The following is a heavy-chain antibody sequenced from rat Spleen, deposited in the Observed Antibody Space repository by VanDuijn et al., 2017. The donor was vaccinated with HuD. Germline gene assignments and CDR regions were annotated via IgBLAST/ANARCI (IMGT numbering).Heavy chain of an antibody. D-gene: IGHD1-12*03. Sequence: EVQLVESGGGLVQPGRSLKLSCVASGFTYSKHVMAWVRQAPTRGLEWVASISIGGGNTYYRDSVMGRFTISRDNAKNTLYLQMDSLRSEDTATYYCVKDMSYYDGYYHPFDYWGQGVMVTVSS. CDR3: VKDMSYYDGYYHPFDY. CDR2: ISIGGGNT. J-gene: IGHJ2*01. CDR1: GFTYSKHV. V-gene: IGHV5S13*01.